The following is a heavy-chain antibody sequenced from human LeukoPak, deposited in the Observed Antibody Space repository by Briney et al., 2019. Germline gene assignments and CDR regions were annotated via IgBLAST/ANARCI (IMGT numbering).Heavy chain of an antibody. Sequence: GSLRLSCAASGFTVSSFDMNWVRQPPGKGLEWIGEVHLDGRTNYNPSLKSRLIMSVDLPENHISLKLTSVTAADTAVYYCAREGGFYRPLDYSGQGTLVTVSS. D-gene: IGHD3-3*01. CDR1: GFTVSSFDM. CDR2: VHLDGRT. J-gene: IGHJ4*02. V-gene: IGHV4-4*02. CDR3: AREGGFYRPLDY.